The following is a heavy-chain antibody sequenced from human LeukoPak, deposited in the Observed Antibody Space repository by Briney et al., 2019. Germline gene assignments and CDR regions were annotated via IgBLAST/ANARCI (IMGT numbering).Heavy chain of an antibody. CDR1: GGTFSSYA. V-gene: IGHV1-69*06. Sequence: ASLKVSCKASGGTFSSYAISWVRQAPGQGLEWMGGIIPIFGTANYAQKFQGRVTITADKSTSTAYMELRSLRSDDTAVYYCARQGYGGHSQGAADYWGQGTLVTVSS. CDR3: ARQGYGGHSQGAADY. CDR2: IIPIFGTA. J-gene: IGHJ4*02. D-gene: IGHD4-23*01.